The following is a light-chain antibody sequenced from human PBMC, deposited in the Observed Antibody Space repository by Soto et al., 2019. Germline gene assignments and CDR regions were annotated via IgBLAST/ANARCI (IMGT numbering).Light chain of an antibody. CDR2: EGT. Sequence: QSALTQSASVSGSPGQSITISCAGFSNDVGNYNLVSWYQQHPGKAPKVIIYEGTTRPSGVSNRFSGSESGNTASLTISGLQAEDEADYYCCSYSGRSVIFGGVTKVTVL. CDR1: SNDVGNYNL. CDR3: CSYSGRSVI. V-gene: IGLV2-23*01. J-gene: IGLJ2*01.